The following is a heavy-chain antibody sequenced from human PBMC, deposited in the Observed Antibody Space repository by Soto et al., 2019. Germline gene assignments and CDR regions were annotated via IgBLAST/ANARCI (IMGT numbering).Heavy chain of an antibody. D-gene: IGHD3-3*01. V-gene: IGHV3-7*03. CDR2: IKEDGSQT. Sequence: GESLKISCAASGFTFSNYWMSWVRQAPGKGLEWVANIKEDGSQTNYVDSVKGRFTMSRDDSKNTLYLQMNSLRAEDTALYYCAKAGRPYYDLWSENRFDPWGQGTLVTVSS. J-gene: IGHJ5*02. CDR1: GFTFSNYW. CDR3: AKAGRPYYDLWSENRFDP.